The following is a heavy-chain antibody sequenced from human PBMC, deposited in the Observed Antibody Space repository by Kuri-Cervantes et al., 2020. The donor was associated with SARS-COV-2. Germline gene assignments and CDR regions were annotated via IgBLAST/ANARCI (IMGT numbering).Heavy chain of an antibody. CDR2: IIPIFGTA. CDR1: GGTFSSYA. Sequence: SVKVSCKASGGTFSSYAISWVRQAPGQGLEWMGGIIPIFGTANYAQKFQGRVTITADESTSTAYMELSSLRSDDTAVYYCARNLGVLAFGELLDWGQGTLVTVSS. V-gene: IGHV1-69*13. D-gene: IGHD3-10*01. CDR3: ARNLGVLAFGELLD. J-gene: IGHJ4*02.